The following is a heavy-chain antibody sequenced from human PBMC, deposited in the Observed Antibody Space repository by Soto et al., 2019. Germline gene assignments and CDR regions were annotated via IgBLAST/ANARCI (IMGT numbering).Heavy chain of an antibody. D-gene: IGHD6-13*01. CDR2: IGTAGDT. CDR1: GFTFSSYD. V-gene: IGHV3-13*01. Sequence: PGGSLRLSCAASGFTFSSYDMHWVRQATGKGLEWVSAIGTAGDTYYPGSVKGRFTISRENAKNSLYLQMNSLRAEDTAVYYCAKGPSKPPSSYWGQGTLVTVSS. CDR3: AKGPSKPPSSY. J-gene: IGHJ4*02.